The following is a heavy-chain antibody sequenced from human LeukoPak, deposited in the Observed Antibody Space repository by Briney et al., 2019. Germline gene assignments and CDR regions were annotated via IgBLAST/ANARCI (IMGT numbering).Heavy chain of an antibody. CDR3: ARGERGPYYMDV. V-gene: IGHV4-59*01. CDR2: IYYSGSA. D-gene: IGHD1-26*01. CDR1: GGSISRYH. Sequence: SETLSLTCTVSGGSISRYHWSWIRQPPGQGLEWIGFIYYSGSANYNPSLKSRVTISLDTSKNQFSLKLSSVTAADTAVYYCARGERGPYYMDVWGKGTTVTVSS. J-gene: IGHJ6*03.